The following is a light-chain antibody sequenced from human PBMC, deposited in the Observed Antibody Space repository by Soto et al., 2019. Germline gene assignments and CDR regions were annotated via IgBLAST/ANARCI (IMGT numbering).Light chain of an antibody. V-gene: IGKV3-15*01. CDR1: QSVGSS. Sequence: EIVKTQSPASLSESPGETATLSCRASQSVGSSLAWYQQKPGQAPSLLIYAASTRATGVPATFSGSGSGTDFTLTISGLQPEDFAVYYCQQYGTSPGTFGQGTKVDIK. CDR2: AAS. J-gene: IGKJ1*01. CDR3: QQYGTSPGT.